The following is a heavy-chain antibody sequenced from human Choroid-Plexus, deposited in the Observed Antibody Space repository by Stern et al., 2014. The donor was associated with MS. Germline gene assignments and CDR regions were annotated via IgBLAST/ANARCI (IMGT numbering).Heavy chain of an antibody. CDR1: GFTSSSYG. J-gene: IGHJ6*02. D-gene: IGHD2-2*01. Sequence: VQLVESGGGLLKPGGSLRLSCAASGFTSSSYGMHWVRQAPGKGLEWVSSIRSSGSNKYYADSVKGRLTISRDNAKNSLYLQMNSLRAEDTGIYYCARHCSSSSCYRYYGMDVWGQGTTVTVSS. CDR2: IRSSGSNK. V-gene: IGHV3-21*01. CDR3: ARHCSSSSCYRYYGMDV.